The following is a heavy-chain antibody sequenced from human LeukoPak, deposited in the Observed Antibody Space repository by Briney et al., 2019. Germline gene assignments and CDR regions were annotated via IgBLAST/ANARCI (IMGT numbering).Heavy chain of an antibody. CDR2: INPDESST. D-gene: IGHD1-1*01. CDR1: GFTFSTYW. V-gene: IGHV3-74*01. Sequence: GGSLRLSCAASGFTFSTYWMHWVRQAPAKGLVWVSRINPDESSTSYADSVKGRFTISRDNAKNTLYLQLNSLRDDDTAVYYCARGGLEPVDYWGQGTLVTVSS. CDR3: ARGGLEPVDY. J-gene: IGHJ4*02.